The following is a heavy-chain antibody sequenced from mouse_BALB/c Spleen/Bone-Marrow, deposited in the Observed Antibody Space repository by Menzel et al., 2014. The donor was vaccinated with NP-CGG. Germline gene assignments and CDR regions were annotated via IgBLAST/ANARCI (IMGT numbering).Heavy chain of an antibody. CDR1: GFDFSRYW. D-gene: IGHD1-1*01. J-gene: IGHJ1*01. CDR2: INPDSSTI. CDR3: ARLNYYGSLFV. V-gene: IGHV4-1*02. Sequence: VKLEESGGGLVQPGGSLKLSCAASGFDFSRYWMRWVRQAPGKGLEWIGEINPDSSTINYTPSLKDKFIISRGNAKNTLYRQMSKVRSEDTALYYCARLNYYGSLFVWGAGASATISS.